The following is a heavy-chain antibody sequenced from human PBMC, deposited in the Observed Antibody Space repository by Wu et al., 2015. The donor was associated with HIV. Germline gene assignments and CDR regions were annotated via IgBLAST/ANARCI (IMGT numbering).Heavy chain of an antibody. Sequence: VHLVQSGAEVKKPGASVKVSCKASGYTFTDYYMHWVRQAPGQGLEWMGWVNPDSGGTKYAQKFQGRVTMTRDTSISTVYMELSRLRSDDTAVYYCARGILDYDILTGYYSYYYYMDVWGKGTTVTVSS. D-gene: IGHD3-9*01. CDR3: ARGILDYDILTGYYSYYYYMDV. CDR2: VNPDSGGT. V-gene: IGHV1-2*02. CDR1: GYTFTDYY. J-gene: IGHJ6*03.